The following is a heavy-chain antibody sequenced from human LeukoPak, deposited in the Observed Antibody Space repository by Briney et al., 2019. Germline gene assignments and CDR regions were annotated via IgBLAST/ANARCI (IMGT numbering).Heavy chain of an antibody. Sequence: PGGSLRLSCAASGFAFSDYYMNWIRQAPGKGLEWVSGVDGSGSSTYYADSVKGRFTIFRDNSKNSLYLQMNSLRAEDTAVYYCAKRDFYDSSGYAPLFQHWGQGTLVTVSS. V-gene: IGHV3-23*01. D-gene: IGHD3-22*01. CDR1: GFAFSDYY. J-gene: IGHJ1*01. CDR2: VDGSGSST. CDR3: AKRDFYDSSGYAPLFQH.